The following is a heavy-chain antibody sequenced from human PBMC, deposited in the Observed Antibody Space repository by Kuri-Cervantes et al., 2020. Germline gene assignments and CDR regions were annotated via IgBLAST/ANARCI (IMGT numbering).Heavy chain of an antibody. J-gene: IGHJ4*02. V-gene: IGHV4-38-2*01. Sequence: GSLRLSCAVSGYSISSGYYWGWIRQPPGKGLEWIGSIYHSGSTYYNPSLKSRVTISVDTSKNQFSLKLSSVTAADTAVYYCARGGYDFWIGLDYWGQGTLVTVSS. CDR3: ARGGYDFWIGLDY. D-gene: IGHD3-3*01. CDR2: IYHSGST. CDR1: GYSISSGYY.